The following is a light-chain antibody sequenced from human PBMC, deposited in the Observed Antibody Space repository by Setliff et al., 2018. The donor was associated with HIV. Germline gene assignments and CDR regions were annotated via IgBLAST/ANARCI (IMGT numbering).Light chain of an antibody. CDR1: SSDVGGYNS. CDR2: EVR. Sequence: QSALTQPASVSGSPGQSITIPCTGTSSDVGGYNSVPWYQQHPGKAPKLILFEVRNRPSGVSDRFSGSKSGNTASLTISGLQAEDEADYYCSSYAISNTLLFGTGTKVTVL. J-gene: IGLJ1*01. CDR3: SSYAISNTLL. V-gene: IGLV2-14*01.